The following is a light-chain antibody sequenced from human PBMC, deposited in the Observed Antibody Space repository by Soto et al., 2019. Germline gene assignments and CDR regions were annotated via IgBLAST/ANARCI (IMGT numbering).Light chain of an antibody. CDR2: DAS. Sequence: DIQMTQSPSTLSASVGDTVTITCRASESISSWLAWYQEKPGKAPNLLIYDASSLESGVPSRFSGSGSGTEFTLTISSLQPDDFATYYCQDYSHYSWTFGQGTKVEIK. V-gene: IGKV1-5*01. CDR3: QDYSHYSWT. CDR1: ESISSW. J-gene: IGKJ1*01.